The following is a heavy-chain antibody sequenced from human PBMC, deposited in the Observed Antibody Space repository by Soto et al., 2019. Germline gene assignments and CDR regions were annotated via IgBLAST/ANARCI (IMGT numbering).Heavy chain of an antibody. D-gene: IGHD3-10*01. V-gene: IGHV3-73*01. CDR1: GFTFSGSA. CDR2: IRSKANSYAT. Sequence: PGGSLRLSCAASGFTFSGSAMHWVRQASGEGLEWVGRIRSKANSYATAYAASVKGRFTISRDDSKNTAYLLMNSLKTEDTAVYYCSSQGTMVRGANYFGYYYYGMDVWGQGTTVTVSS. CDR3: SSQGTMVRGANYFGYYYYGMDV. J-gene: IGHJ6*02.